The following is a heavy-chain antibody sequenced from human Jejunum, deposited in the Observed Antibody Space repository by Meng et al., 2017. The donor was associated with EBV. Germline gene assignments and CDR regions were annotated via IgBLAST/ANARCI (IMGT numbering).Heavy chain of an antibody. CDR3: TSRVVTTNDY. CDR2: IKRKSDGLTT. Sequence: EVRLVEAGGGLVKPGGSLRLSFAAAGFNFDNTWMNWVRQAPGKGPEWIGRIKRKSDGLTTEYIASVQGRFIISRDDSNNILYLEMNGLKTEDTAVYYCTSRVVTTNDYWGQGTLVTVSS. V-gene: IGHV3-15*01. D-gene: IGHD4-17*01. J-gene: IGHJ4*02. CDR1: GFNFDNTW.